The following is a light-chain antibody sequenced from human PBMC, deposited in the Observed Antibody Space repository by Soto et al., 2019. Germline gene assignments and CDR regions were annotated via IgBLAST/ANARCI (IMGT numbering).Light chain of an antibody. Sequence: QAVVTQEPSLTVSPGGTVTLTCASSPGAVTSDDYTNWLQHKPGQSPRALIYSTVTKHTWTPARFSGSLLGGNAALTLSGVQPEYEADYYCLLMYGGALLFGGGTKVTVL. CDR2: STV. V-gene: IGLV7-43*01. J-gene: IGLJ3*02. CDR3: LLMYGGALL. CDR1: PGAVTSDDY.